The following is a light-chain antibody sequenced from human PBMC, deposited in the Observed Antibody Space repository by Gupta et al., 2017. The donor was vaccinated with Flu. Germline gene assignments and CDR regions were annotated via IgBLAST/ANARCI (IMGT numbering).Light chain of an antibody. CDR2: AAS. CDR3: QQSNSTPWT. Sequence: DIQKNQSPSSLSASVGDRVTITCRASQSISSYLNWYQQKPGKAPKLLIYAASSLQSGVPSRFSGSGSGTDFTLTISSLQPEDFATYYCQQSNSTPWTFGQGTKVEIK. CDR1: QSISSY. J-gene: IGKJ1*01. V-gene: IGKV1-39*01.